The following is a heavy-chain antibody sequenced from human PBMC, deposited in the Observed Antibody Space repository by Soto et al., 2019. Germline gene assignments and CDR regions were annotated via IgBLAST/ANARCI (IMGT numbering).Heavy chain of an antibody. CDR1: GFTFSDYA. V-gene: IGHV3-30*18. CDR3: AKGGRQWLVTSDFNY. D-gene: IGHD6-19*01. J-gene: IGHJ4*02. Sequence: ESGGGVVQPGRCLRLSYAASGFTFSDYAMRGVRQAPGKGLEWVAVVSHDGRNTHYADSVKGRFTISRDSSKNTVSLEMTILRAEDTAVYYCAKGGRQWLVTSDFNYWGQGALVTVSS. CDR2: VSHDGRNT.